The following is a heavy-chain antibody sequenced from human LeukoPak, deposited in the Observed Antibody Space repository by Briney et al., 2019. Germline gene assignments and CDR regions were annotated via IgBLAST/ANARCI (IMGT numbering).Heavy chain of an antibody. CDR3: ARDGSEDYYYYYMDV. Sequence: ASVKVSCKASGYTFTSYDINWVRQATGQGLEWMGWMNPNSGNTGYAQKFQGRVTITRNTSISTAYMELSSLRSEDTAVYYCARDGSEDYYYYYMDVWGKGTTVTVSS. J-gene: IGHJ6*03. CDR2: MNPNSGNT. D-gene: IGHD1-26*01. CDR1: GYTFTSYD. V-gene: IGHV1-8*03.